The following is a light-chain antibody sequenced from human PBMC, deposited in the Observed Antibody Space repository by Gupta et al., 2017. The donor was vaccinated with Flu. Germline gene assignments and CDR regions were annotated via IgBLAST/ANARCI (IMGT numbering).Light chain of an antibody. CDR3: QQTYSNPPLT. Sequence: SSLYASVGDRGTITCRARQSIGTDLNWFKQKPGKAPKLLIYGASSWLSGVTSRFSGSGFGKHVTLTISSRQQEDFATYYCQQTYSNPPLTFGQGTRMDIK. J-gene: IGKJ5*01. CDR2: GAS. CDR1: QSIGTD. V-gene: IGKV1-39*01.